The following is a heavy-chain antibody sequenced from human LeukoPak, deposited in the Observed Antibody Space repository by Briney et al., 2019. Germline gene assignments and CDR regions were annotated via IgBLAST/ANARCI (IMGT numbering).Heavy chain of an antibody. J-gene: IGHJ4*02. Sequence: GGSLSLSCAASGFTFSSYGMHWVRQAPGKGLEWVAFIRYDGSNKYYADSVKGRFTISRDNSKNTLYLQMNSLRAEDTAVYYCAKLGGNIVVVPAATLDYWGQGTLVTVSS. D-gene: IGHD2-2*01. CDR2: IRYDGSNK. CDR1: GFTFSSYG. CDR3: AKLGGNIVVVPAATLDY. V-gene: IGHV3-30*02.